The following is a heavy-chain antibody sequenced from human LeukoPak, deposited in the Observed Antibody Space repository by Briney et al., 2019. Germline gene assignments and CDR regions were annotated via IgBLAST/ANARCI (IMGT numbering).Heavy chain of an antibody. J-gene: IGHJ4*02. CDR1: GGSISSSSYY. CDR2: IYYGEST. Sequence: SETLSLTCTVSGGSISSSSYYWGWIRQPPGKGLEWIGSIYYGESTSYNPSLKSRVTISVDTSKNQFSLKLSSVTAADTAVYYCARVLKGRAPFDYWGQGTLVTVSS. V-gene: IGHV4-39*01. CDR3: ARVLKGRAPFDY.